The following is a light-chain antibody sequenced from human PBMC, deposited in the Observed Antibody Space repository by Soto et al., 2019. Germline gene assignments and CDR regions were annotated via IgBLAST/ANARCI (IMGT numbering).Light chain of an antibody. V-gene: IGKV3-11*01. CDR1: ETIRGL. CDR3: HQRHNWPIT. Sequence: EIVWTQSPSTLSWPPPERATHSCRASETIRGLLAWYQQRPGQPPRLLIYDTSNRATGIPARFSGSGSATDFTLTICGLEAAGLGVYYCHQRHNWPITFGKGTRLEIK. CDR2: DTS. J-gene: IGKJ5*01.